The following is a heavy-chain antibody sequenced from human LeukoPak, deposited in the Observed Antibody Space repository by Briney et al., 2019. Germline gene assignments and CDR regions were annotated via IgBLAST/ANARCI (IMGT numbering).Heavy chain of an antibody. CDR3: ARGYYYDSSGYYKDFDY. Sequence: ASVKVSCKASGYTFNTYNINWVRQAPGQGLQWMGWINAGNGNTKYSQEFQGRVTITRDTSASTAYMELSSLRSEDMAVYYCARGYYYDSSGYYKDFDYWGQGTLVTVSS. J-gene: IGHJ4*02. D-gene: IGHD3-22*01. CDR2: INAGNGNT. CDR1: GYTFNTYN. V-gene: IGHV1-3*03.